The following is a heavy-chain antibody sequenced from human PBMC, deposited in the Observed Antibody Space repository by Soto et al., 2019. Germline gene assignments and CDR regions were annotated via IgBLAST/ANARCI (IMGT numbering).Heavy chain of an antibody. J-gene: IGHJ4*02. CDR3: ARQLIT. Sequence: QVQLQESGPGLVKPSETLSRTCTVSGDSISNYYWTWIRQPPGKGLERIGYIYYSGTTNYNPSLKSRVTISVDTSKNQFSLKLSSVTAADTAVYYCARQLITWGQGTLVTVSS. CDR1: GDSISNYY. V-gene: IGHV4-59*08. CDR2: IYYSGTT.